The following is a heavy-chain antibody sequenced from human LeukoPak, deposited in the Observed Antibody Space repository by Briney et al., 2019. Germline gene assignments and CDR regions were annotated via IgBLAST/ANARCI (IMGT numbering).Heavy chain of an antibody. CDR3: ASYGSGSL. D-gene: IGHD3-10*01. V-gene: IGHV3-48*04. CDR1: GLTFSGYG. Sequence: GGSLRLSCAASGLTFSGYGMNWVRQAPGKGLEWVSYISSSGNTISYAESVKGRFTISRDNAKNSLYLQMNSLRGEDTAVYYCASYGSGSLWGQGTLVTVSS. CDR2: ISSSGNTI. J-gene: IGHJ4*02.